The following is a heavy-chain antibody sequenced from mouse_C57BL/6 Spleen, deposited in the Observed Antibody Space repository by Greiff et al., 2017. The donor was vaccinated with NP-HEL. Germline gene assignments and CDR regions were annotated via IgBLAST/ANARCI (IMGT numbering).Heavy chain of an antibody. V-gene: IGHV1-15*01. D-gene: IGHD3-2*02. Sequence: QVQLQQSGAELVRPGASVTLSCKASGYTFTDYEMHWVKQTPVHGLEWIGAIDPETGGTAYNQKFKGKAILTADKSSSTAYMELRSLTSEDSAVYYCTSGDSSGYGDYWGQGTTLTVSS. CDR2: IDPETGGT. CDR1: GYTFTDYE. CDR3: TSGDSSGYGDY. J-gene: IGHJ2*01.